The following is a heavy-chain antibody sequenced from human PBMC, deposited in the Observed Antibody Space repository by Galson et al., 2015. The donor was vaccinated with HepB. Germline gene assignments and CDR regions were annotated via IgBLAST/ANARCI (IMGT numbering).Heavy chain of an antibody. Sequence: SLRLSCAASGFTFSGYTMNWVRQAPGKGLEWLPYISTTSSTVYYADSVKGRFTISRDNAKNSLYLQMNSLRAEDTAVYYCASQYCGGGTCFSSLGSWGQGTLVTVSS. J-gene: IGHJ5*02. D-gene: IGHD2-15*01. CDR1: GFTFSGYT. CDR3: ASQYCGGGTCFSSLGS. CDR2: ISTTSSTV. V-gene: IGHV3-48*01.